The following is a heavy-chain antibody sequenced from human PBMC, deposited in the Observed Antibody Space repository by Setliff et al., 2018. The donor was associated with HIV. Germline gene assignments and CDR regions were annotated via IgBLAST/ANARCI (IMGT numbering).Heavy chain of an antibody. CDR2: IDPDRGDT. Sequence: ASVKVSCKVSGYTFPDYYMQWVRQAPGKGLEWMGLIDPDRGDTVYAEKFQGRVTITADRSIYIAYMKLSSLTSEDTAMYFCAWGTQRPIDSWGQGTQVTVSS. CDR3: AWGTQRPIDS. J-gene: IGHJ4*02. CDR1: GYTFPDYY. D-gene: IGHD3-16*01. V-gene: IGHV1-69-2*01.